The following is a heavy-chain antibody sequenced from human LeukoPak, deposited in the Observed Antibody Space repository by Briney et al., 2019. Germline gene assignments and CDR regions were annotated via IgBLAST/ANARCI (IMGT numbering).Heavy chain of an antibody. J-gene: IGHJ4*02. CDR3: ARYCSSTSCILRGFDY. Sequence: SETLSLTCSVSGYSFTSGHYWGWIRQPPGKGLEWIGNIYHTGSTHYNPSLKSRVTISVDTSKNQFSLKLSSVTAADTAVYYCARYCSSTSCILRGFDYWGQGALVTVSS. V-gene: IGHV4-38-2*01. CDR1: GYSFTSGHY. D-gene: IGHD2-2*01. CDR2: IYHTGST.